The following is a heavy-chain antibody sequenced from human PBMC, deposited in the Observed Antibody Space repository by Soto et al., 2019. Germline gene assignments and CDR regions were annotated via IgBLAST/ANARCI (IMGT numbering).Heavy chain of an antibody. V-gene: IGHV1-69*12. CDR3: AGGSRGGNSNYYYGMDV. CDR2: IIPIFGTA. Sequence: QVQLVQSGAEVNKPGSSVKVSCKASGGTFSSYAISWVRQAPGQGLEWMGGIIPIFGTANYAKKFQGRVTITADESTSTADIDLSRLRSEDTAVYYCAGGSRGGNSNYYYGMDVWGQGTTVTVSS. J-gene: IGHJ6*02. D-gene: IGHD2-21*02. CDR1: GGTFSSYA.